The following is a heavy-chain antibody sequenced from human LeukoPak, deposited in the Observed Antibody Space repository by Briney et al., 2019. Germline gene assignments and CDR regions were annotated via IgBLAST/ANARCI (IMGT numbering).Heavy chain of an antibody. V-gene: IGHV3-72*01. J-gene: IGHJ3*02. CDR2: IRRGANSYTT. Sequence: GGTLRLSCAVSGFTFSDYILDWGRQAPGRGLQWVGRIRRGANSYTTEYAASVKCRFTISRDDSKNSLYLHMNSLKTEDTAVYHCSRDGGEGGNSAFDIWGQGTMVTVSS. D-gene: IGHD3-16*01. CDR3: SRDGGEGGNSAFDI. CDR1: GFTFSDYI.